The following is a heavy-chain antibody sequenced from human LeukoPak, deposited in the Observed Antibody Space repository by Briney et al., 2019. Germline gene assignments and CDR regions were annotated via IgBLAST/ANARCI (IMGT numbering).Heavy chain of an antibody. J-gene: IGHJ1*01. CDR2: INICNTYT. CDR3: TRGLADYGDYSF. V-gene: IGHV3-21*01. CDR1: GFPFNKYK. Sequence: PGGSLRLSCEASGFPFNKYKMDWVRQAPGKGLQWVSSINICNTYTYYADSVKGRFTISRDDAKNSLYLQMNSLTAEDTAVYYCTRGLADYGDYSFWGQGNLVSVSS. D-gene: IGHD4-17*01.